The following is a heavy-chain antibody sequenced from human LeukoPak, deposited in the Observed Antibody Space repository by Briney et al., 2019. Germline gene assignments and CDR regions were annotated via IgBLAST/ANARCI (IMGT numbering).Heavy chain of an antibody. CDR1: GFTFSSHG. Sequence: GGTLRLSCAASGFTFSSHGMNWVRQAPGKGLEWVGRIKSKTDGGTTDYAAPVKGRFTISRDDSKNTLYLEMNSLETEDTALYYCTTALLTTAFDYWGQGTLVTVSS. CDR2: IKSKTDGGTT. J-gene: IGHJ4*02. CDR3: TTALLTTAFDY. D-gene: IGHD4-11*01. V-gene: IGHV3-15*01.